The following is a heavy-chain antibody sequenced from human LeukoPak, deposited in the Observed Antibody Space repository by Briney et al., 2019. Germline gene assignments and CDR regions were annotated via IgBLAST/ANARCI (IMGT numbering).Heavy chain of an antibody. V-gene: IGHV4-34*01. CDR1: GGSFSGYY. D-gene: IGHD2-15*01. Sequence: PSETLSLTCAVYGGSFSGYYWSWIRQPPGKGLEWIGEINHSGSTNYNPSLKSRVTISVDTSKNQFSLKLSSVTAADTAVYHCARGGRSLVAAQFDLWGRGTLVTVSS. J-gene: IGHJ2*01. CDR2: INHSGST. CDR3: ARGGRSLVAAQFDL.